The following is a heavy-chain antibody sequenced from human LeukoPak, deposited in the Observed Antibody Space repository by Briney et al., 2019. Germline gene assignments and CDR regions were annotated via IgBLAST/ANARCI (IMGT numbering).Heavy chain of an antibody. CDR1: GYSISSGYY. D-gene: IGHD4/OR15-4a*01. Sequence: ETLSLTCTVSGYSISSGYYWGWIRQPPGKGLEWVANIKQDGSEKYYVDSVKGRFTISRDNAKNSLTLQMNSLSAEDTAVYYCAKDGDGASPPFDYWGQGTLVTVSS. CDR2: IKQDGSEK. CDR3: AKDGDGASPPFDY. V-gene: IGHV3-7*01. J-gene: IGHJ4*02.